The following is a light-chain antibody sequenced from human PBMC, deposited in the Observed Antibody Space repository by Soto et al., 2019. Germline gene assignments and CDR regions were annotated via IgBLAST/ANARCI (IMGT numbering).Light chain of an antibody. CDR3: CSYAGSSTVYV. CDR1: SSDVGSYNL. CDR2: EGS. V-gene: IGLV2-23*01. J-gene: IGLJ1*01. Sequence: QSALTQPASVSGSPGQSITISCTGTSSDVGSYNLVSWYQQHPGKAPKLMIYEGSKRPSGVSNRFSGSKSGNTASLTISGLQXXXXXDYXCCSYAGSSTVYVFGTGTKLTVL.